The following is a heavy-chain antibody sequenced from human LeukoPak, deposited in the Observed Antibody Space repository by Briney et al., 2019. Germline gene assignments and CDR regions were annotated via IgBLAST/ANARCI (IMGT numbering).Heavy chain of an antibody. J-gene: IGHJ5*02. CDR2: IYHSGST. D-gene: IGHD1-26*01. V-gene: IGHV4-38-2*02. CDR1: GYSISSGYY. Sequence: TSSETLSLTCTVSGYSISSGYYWGWIRQPPGKGLEWIGSIYHSGSTYYNPSLKSRVTISVDTSKNQFSLKLSSVTAADTAVYYCANHAVAQSRELDPWGQGTLVTVSS. CDR3: ANHAVAQSRELDP.